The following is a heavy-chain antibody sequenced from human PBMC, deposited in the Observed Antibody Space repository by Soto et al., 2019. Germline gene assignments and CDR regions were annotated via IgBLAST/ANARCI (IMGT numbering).Heavy chain of an antibody. CDR3: ARDQEGITMIVGGT. D-gene: IGHD3-22*01. V-gene: IGHV1-18*01. CDR1: GCTFTSYA. J-gene: IGHJ5*02. Sequence: GASVKVSCKASGCTFTSYAMHWVRQAPGQGLEWMGWISAYNGNTNYAQKFQGRVTMTTDTSTSTAYMELRSLRSDDTAVYYCARDQEGITMIVGGTWGQGTLVTVSS. CDR2: ISAYNGNT.